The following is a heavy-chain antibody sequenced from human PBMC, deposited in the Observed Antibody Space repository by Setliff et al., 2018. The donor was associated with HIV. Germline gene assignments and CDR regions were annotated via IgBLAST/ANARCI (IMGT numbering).Heavy chain of an antibody. CDR3: AREGVPTVDEEWYYFDQ. CDR2: ISAYNGNT. J-gene: IGHJ4*02. V-gene: IGHV1-18*01. CDR1: GYTFINYG. D-gene: IGHD3-3*01. Sequence: ASVKVSCKASGYTFINYGISWVRQAPGQGLEWMGWISAYNGNTNYAQKFQGRVTMTTDTSTSTAYMEMRRLTSDDTAVYYCAREGVPTVDEEWYYFDQWGQGTLVTVSS.